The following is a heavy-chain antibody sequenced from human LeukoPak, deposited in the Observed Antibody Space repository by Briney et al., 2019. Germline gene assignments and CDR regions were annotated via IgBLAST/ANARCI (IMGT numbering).Heavy chain of an antibody. J-gene: IGHJ4*02. CDR3: AKRGYSYETDC. D-gene: IGHD5-18*01. CDR2: ISGGGGYT. Sequence: GGSLRLSCAASGFTFSNAWMNWVRQAPGKGLEWVSSISGGGGYTYYADSVKGRFTISRDNSKNTLYLQMNSLRAEDTAVYYCAKRGYSYETDCWGQGILVTVSS. V-gene: IGHV3-23*01. CDR1: GFTFSNAW.